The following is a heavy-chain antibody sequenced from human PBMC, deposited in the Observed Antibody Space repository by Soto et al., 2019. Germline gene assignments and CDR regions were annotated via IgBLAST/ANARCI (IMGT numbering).Heavy chain of an antibody. V-gene: IGHV3-30*18. Sequence: GGYLRISCAASGFTFSSYAMHWVRQAPGKGLEWVAEISYDGSKKYYADSVKGRFTISRDNSKNTLSLQMDSLRAEDTAVYYCAKVVYSGSYYGIDSWGQGT. D-gene: IGHD1-26*01. J-gene: IGHJ5*01. CDR1: GFTFSSYA. CDR3: AKVVYSGSYYGIDS. CDR2: ISYDGSKK.